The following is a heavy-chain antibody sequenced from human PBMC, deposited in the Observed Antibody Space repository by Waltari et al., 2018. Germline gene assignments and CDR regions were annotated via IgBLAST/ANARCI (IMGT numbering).Heavy chain of an antibody. D-gene: IGHD3-9*01. CDR2: TSYSGRT. CDR1: GGSISSESYY. CDR3: ARLSYHIVTGYGWFDP. V-gene: IGHV4-39*01. Sequence: QLQLQESGPGLVKPSETLSLTCTVSGGSISSESYYWGWIRQPPGKGLEWIGITSYSGRTDYYPSLKSRVTISVDTSKNQFSLKLSSVTAADTAVYYCARLSYHIVTGYGWFDPWGLGTLVTVSS. J-gene: IGHJ5*02.